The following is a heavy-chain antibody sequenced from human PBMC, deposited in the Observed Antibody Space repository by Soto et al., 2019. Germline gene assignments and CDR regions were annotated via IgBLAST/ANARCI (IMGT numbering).Heavy chain of an antibody. CDR1: GASITSGGHY. V-gene: IGHV4-31*03. Sequence: QVQLQESGPGLLRPSETLSLTCTVSGASITSGGHYWSWIRQYPGKGLEWIAYIYSSGGTYFNPSLKSRVTISADTSKNQFSLKLSSVSAADTAVYYCVRDDGALAITHWGQGPLVTVSS. CDR3: VRDDGALAITH. J-gene: IGHJ4*02. CDR2: IYSSGGT. D-gene: IGHD3-22*01.